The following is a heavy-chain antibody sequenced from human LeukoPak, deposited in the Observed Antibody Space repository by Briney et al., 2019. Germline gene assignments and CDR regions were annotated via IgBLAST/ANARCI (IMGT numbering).Heavy chain of an antibody. CDR2: ISGNGVLT. V-gene: IGHV3-23*01. J-gene: IGHJ4*02. D-gene: IGHD2-2*01. CDR1: GFTFKSYL. Sequence: GGSLRLSCSASGFTFKSYLMAWVRQAPGKGLEWISGISGNGVLTYYADSVKGRFTISRDNSKNTLYLQMNSLRAEDTAVYYCARVVPAAHFDYWGQGTLVTVSS. CDR3: ARVVPAAHFDY.